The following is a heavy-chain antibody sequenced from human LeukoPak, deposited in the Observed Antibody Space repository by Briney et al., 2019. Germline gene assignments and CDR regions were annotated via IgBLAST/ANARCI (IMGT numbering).Heavy chain of an antibody. CDR1: GGSISSGGYY. Sequence: SQTLSLTCTVSGGSISSGGYYWSWIRQHPGKGLEWIGYIYYSGSTYYNPSLRSRVTISVDTSKNQFSLKLSSVTAADTAVYYCARVVGGNSGFDYWGQGTLVTVSS. CDR2: IYYSGST. J-gene: IGHJ4*02. D-gene: IGHD4-23*01. V-gene: IGHV4-31*03. CDR3: ARVVGGNSGFDY.